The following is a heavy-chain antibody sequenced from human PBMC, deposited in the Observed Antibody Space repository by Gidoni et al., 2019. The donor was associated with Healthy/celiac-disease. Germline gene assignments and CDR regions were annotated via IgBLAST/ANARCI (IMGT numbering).Heavy chain of an antibody. Sequence: EVQLVESGGGLVQPGGSLRLSCAASGFTFSSYWMHWVRQAPGKGLVWVSRINSDGSSTSYADSVKGRFTISRENAKNTLYLQMNSLRAEDTAVYYCARTRYCSGGSCKHYYYYGMDVWGQGTTVTVSS. CDR3: ARTRYCSGGSCKHYYYYGMDV. D-gene: IGHD2-15*01. CDR2: INSDGSST. J-gene: IGHJ6*02. CDR1: GFTFSSYW. V-gene: IGHV3-74*01.